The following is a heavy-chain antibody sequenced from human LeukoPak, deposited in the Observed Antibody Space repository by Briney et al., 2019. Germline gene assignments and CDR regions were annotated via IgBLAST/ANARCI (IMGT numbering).Heavy chain of an antibody. CDR1: GYTFTSYY. CDR3: ARERFVLLWFGERGDLGY. D-gene: IGHD3-10*01. Sequence: GASVKVSCKASGYTFTSYYMHWVRQAPGQGLEWMGIINPSGGSTSYAQKFQGRVTMTRDTSTSTVYMELSSLRSEDTAVYYCARERFVLLWFGERGDLGYWGQGTLVTVSS. V-gene: IGHV1-46*01. CDR2: INPSGGST. J-gene: IGHJ4*02.